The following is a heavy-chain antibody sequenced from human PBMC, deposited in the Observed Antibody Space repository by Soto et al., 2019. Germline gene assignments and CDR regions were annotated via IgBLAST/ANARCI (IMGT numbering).Heavy chain of an antibody. J-gene: IGHJ4*02. Sequence: QITLKESGPTLVKPTQTLTLTCTFSGFSLSTSGVNVGWIRQPPGKALEWLALIYWDDAKRYRPSLKNRLTITKDTSKNQVVLTMTNIDPVDTATYYCAHRRRGFSYGHYFDYWGQGTLVTVSS. CDR3: AHRRRGFSYGHYFDY. CDR1: GFSLSTSGVN. CDR2: IYWDDAK. D-gene: IGHD5-18*01. V-gene: IGHV2-5*02.